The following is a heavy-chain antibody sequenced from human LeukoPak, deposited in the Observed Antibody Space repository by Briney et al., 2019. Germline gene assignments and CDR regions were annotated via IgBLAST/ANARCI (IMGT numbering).Heavy chain of an antibody. CDR2: IIPIFGTA. D-gene: IGHD5-18*01. Sequence: SVKVSCKASGGKFSSYAISWVRQAPGQGLEWMGGIIPIFGTANYAQKFQGRVTITADESTSTAYMELSSLRSEDTAVYYCASHGRGYSYGNGYMDVWGKGTTVTISS. CDR3: ASHGRGYSYGNGYMDV. J-gene: IGHJ6*03. CDR1: GGKFSSYA. V-gene: IGHV1-69*13.